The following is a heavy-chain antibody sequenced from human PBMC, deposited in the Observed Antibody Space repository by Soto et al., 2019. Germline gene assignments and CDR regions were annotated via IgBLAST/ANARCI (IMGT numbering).Heavy chain of an antibody. CDR2: ISAYNGNT. Sequence: QVQLVQSGAEVKKPGASVKVSCKASGYIFTRYGISWVRQAPGQGLEWMGWISAYNGNTNYAQKLQGRVTMTTDTSTSTAYMELRSLRSDDTAVYYCARVPGSGSFGIYHYYGMDVWGQGTTVTVSS. CDR1: GYIFTRYG. V-gene: IGHV1-18*01. CDR3: ARVPGSGSFGIYHYYGMDV. J-gene: IGHJ6*02. D-gene: IGHD3-10*01.